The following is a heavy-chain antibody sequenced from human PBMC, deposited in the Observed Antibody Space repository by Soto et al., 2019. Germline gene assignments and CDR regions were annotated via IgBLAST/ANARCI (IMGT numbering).Heavy chain of an antibody. CDR2: INHSGST. V-gene: IGHV4-34*01. D-gene: IGHD6-13*01. CDR3: ARGSYSSSGLKYYYYYYGMDV. Sequence: SETLSLTYAVYGGSFGGYYWSWIRQPPGKGLEWIGEINHSGSTNYNPSLKSRVTISVDTSKNQFSLKLSSVTAADTAVYYCARGSYSSSGLKYYYYYYGMDVWGQGTTVTVSS. J-gene: IGHJ6*02. CDR1: GGSFGGYY.